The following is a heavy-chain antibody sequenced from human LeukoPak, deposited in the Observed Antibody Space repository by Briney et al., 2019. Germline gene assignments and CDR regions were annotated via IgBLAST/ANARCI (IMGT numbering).Heavy chain of an antibody. V-gene: IGHV3-74*01. J-gene: IGHJ4*02. Sequence: PGGSLTLSCAASGFTFSTYWMHWVRPAPGKGLVWVSRINSDGSNTNYADSVKGRFTISRDNARNTLYLQMDSLRAEDTAVYYCVQEINRGDRRYFDYWGQGTLVTVSS. CDR1: GFTFSTYW. CDR3: VQEINRGDRRYFDY. D-gene: IGHD1-14*01. CDR2: INSDGSNT.